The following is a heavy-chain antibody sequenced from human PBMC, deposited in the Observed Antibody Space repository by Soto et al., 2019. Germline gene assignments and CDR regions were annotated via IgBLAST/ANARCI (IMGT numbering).Heavy chain of an antibody. CDR1: GGSISSGGYY. J-gene: IGHJ5*02. CDR2: IYYTGST. CDR3: ARAYDFLTGYLGT. V-gene: IGHV4-31*03. D-gene: IGHD3-9*01. Sequence: SETLSLTCTVSGGSISSGGYYWSWIRQHPGKGLEWIGYIYYTGSTYYNPSLKSRVTISVDTSKNQFSLKLSSVTAADTAVYYCARAYDFLTGYLGTWGQGTRVTVSS.